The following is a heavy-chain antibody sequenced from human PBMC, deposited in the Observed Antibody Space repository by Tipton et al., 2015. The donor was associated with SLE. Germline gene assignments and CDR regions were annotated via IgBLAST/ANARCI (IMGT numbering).Heavy chain of an antibody. CDR2: IYTSGAT. Sequence: GLVKPSETLSLTCAVSGGSVSRDYWSWIRHPAGKGLEWIGRIYTSGATDHNPSLRSRVTVSRDTSKNQFSLKLSSVTAADTAVYYCARDGLSVAGTLDVWGQGTTVTVSS. J-gene: IGHJ6*02. CDR3: ARDGLSVAGTLDV. V-gene: IGHV4-4*07. CDR1: GGSVSRDY. D-gene: IGHD6-19*01.